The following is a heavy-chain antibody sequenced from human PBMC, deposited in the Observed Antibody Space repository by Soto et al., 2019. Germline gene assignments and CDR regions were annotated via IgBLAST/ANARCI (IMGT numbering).Heavy chain of an antibody. J-gene: IGHJ5*02. V-gene: IGHV1-2*02. CDR3: ARDISRQSWKWFEP. CDR1: GYTFTDHY. Sequence: QVQLVQSGAEVKEPGASVTVSCRTSGYTFTDHYINWVRQSPGQGTEYMGWIHPNSGDTKYTQRFQGRVTMTRDTSNRTAYMELRRLASDDAAVYYCARDISRQSWKWFEPWGQGTLVTVSS. D-gene: IGHD1-1*01. CDR2: IHPNSGDT.